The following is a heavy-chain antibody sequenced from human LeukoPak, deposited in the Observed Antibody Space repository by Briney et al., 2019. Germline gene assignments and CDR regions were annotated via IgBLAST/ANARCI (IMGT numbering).Heavy chain of an antibody. CDR1: GFTFSSYS. J-gene: IGHJ4*02. Sequence: PGGSLRLSCAASGFTFSSYSMNWVRQAPGKGLEWVSSISSSSSYIYYADSVKGRFTISRDNARNPLHLQMNSLRAEDTAVYYCARAKNYFDYWGQGTLVTVSS. CDR3: ARAKNYFDY. V-gene: IGHV3-21*01. CDR2: ISSSSSYI.